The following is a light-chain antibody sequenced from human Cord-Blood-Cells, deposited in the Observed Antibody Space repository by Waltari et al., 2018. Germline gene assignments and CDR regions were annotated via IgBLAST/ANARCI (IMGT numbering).Light chain of an antibody. J-gene: IGKJ2*01. CDR2: DAS. Sequence: EIVLTQSPATLSLSPGERATLSCRASQSVSSYLAWYQQKPGQAPRLLIYDASNRATGIPARFSGSGSGTDFTLTISSLEPEDFAVYYCQQRSNWPPETFGQGPSWRSN. CDR1: QSVSSY. CDR3: QQRSNWPPET. V-gene: IGKV3-11*01.